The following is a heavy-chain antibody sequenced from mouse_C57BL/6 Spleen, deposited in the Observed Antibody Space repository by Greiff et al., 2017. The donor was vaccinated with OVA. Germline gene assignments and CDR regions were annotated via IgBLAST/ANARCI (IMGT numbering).Heavy chain of an antibody. D-gene: IGHD1-1*02. CDR3: AREAMAYYFDY. V-gene: IGHV5-16*01. Sequence: EVKLMESEGGLVQPGSSMKLSCTASGFTFSDYYMAWVRPVPEKGLEWVANINYDGSSTYYLDSLTSRFIISRDNAKNILYLQMSSLKSEDTATYYCAREAMAYYFDYWGQGTTLTVSS. CDR2: INYDGSST. J-gene: IGHJ2*01. CDR1: GFTFSDYY.